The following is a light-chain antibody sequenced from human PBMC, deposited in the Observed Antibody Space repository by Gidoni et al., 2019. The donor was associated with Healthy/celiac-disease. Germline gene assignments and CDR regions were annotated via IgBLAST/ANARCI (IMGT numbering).Light chain of an antibody. V-gene: IGKV3-20*01. CDR2: GAS. CDR1: QSVSSSY. J-gene: IGKJ1*01. CDR3: QQYGRPPWT. Sequence: DIVLTQSPGTLSVSPGERATLSCRASQSVSSSYLAWYQQKPGQAPRLLIYGASSRATGIPDSVSGSGSGTDFTITISRLAPEDFAVYYCQQYGRPPWTFGQGTKVEIK.